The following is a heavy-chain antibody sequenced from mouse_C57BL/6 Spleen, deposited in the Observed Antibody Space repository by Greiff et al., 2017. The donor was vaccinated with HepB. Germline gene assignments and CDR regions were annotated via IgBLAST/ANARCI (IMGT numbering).Heavy chain of an antibody. J-gene: IGHJ1*03. CDR2: ISYDGSN. Sequence: EVQLQESGPGLVKPSQSLSLTCSVTGYSITSGYYWNWIRQLPGNQLEWMGYISYDGSNNYNPSLKNRISITRDTSKNQFFLKLNSVTTEDTATYYCARGLYYGSSHWYFDVWGTGTTVTVSS. D-gene: IGHD1-1*01. CDR3: ARGLYYGSSHWYFDV. V-gene: IGHV3-6*01. CDR1: GYSITSGYY.